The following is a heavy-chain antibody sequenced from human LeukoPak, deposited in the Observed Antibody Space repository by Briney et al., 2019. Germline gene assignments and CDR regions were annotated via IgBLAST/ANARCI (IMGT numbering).Heavy chain of an antibody. CDR1: GGSISSYY. CDR3: ARDGSNCSGGSCYRDSFDY. Sequence: SETLSLTCTVSGGSISSYYWSWIRQPPGKGLEWIGYIYYSGSTNYNPSLKSRVTISVDKSKNQFSLKLSSVTAADTAVYYCARDGSNCSGGSCYRDSFDYWGQGTLVTVSS. J-gene: IGHJ4*02. CDR2: IYYSGST. D-gene: IGHD2-15*01. V-gene: IGHV4-59*12.